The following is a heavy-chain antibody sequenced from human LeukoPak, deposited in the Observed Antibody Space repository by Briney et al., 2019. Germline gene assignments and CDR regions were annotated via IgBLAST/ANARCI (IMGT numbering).Heavy chain of an antibody. CDR3: ARAYSSSWGYFDY. J-gene: IGHJ4*02. D-gene: IGHD6-13*01. CDR2: INPNSGGT. Sequence: ASVTISCKASGYTFTGYYMHWVRQAPGQGLEWMGWINPNSGGTNYAQKFQGRVTMTRDTSISTAYMELSRLRSDDTAVYYCARAYSSSWGYFDYWGQGTLVTVSS. CDR1: GYTFTGYY. V-gene: IGHV1-2*02.